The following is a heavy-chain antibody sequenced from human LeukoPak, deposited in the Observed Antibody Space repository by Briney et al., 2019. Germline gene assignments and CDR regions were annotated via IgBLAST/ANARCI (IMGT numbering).Heavy chain of an antibody. J-gene: IGHJ4*02. D-gene: IGHD1-14*01. Sequence: GGSLRLSCAASGFNFNTYSMNWVRQAPGKGLEWVSSIDSTSGYIYYADSVKGRFTISRENAKNSLYLQMNSLRAEDTAVYYCAREANHCSSRHYDYWGQGILVTVSS. V-gene: IGHV3-21*01. CDR3: AREANHCSSRHYDY. CDR2: IDSTSGYI. CDR1: GFNFNTYS.